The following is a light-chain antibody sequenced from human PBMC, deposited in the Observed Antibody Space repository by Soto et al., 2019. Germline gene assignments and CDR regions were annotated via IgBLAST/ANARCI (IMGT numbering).Light chain of an antibody. CDR3: QQYSDLPIT. CDR2: GAS. V-gene: IGKV3-20*01. J-gene: IGKJ1*01. Sequence: DIVWTQYPGTLSLSPGERAILSFMASQTVNNNYVAWCQQKPGQAPRLLIYGASRRATGIPDRFSGSASGTDFTLTISRLEPEDFEVYFCQQYSDLPITFGQG. CDR1: QTVNNNY.